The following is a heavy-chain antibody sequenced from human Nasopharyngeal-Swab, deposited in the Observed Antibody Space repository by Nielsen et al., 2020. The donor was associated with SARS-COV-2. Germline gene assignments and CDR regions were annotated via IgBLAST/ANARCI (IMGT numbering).Heavy chain of an antibody. J-gene: IGHJ6*02. D-gene: IGHD4-17*01. Sequence: SETLSLTCAVYGGSFSGYYWSWIRQPPGKGLEWIGEINHSGSTNYNPSLKSRVTISVDTSKNQFSLKLSSVTAADTAVYYCAREVTNYGMDVWGQGTTVTVSS. V-gene: IGHV4-34*01. CDR3: AREVTNYGMDV. CDR2: INHSGST. CDR1: GGSFSGYY.